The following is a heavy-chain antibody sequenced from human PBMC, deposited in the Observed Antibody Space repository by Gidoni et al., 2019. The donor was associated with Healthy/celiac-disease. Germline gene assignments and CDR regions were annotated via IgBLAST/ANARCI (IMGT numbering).Heavy chain of an antibody. CDR1: GYTLTDLS. V-gene: IGHV1-24*01. CDR2: FDPEDGET. CDR3: ATDPPLYYYDSSGPPRA. J-gene: IGHJ4*02. D-gene: IGHD3-22*01. Sequence: QVQLVQSGAEVKKPGASVKVSCQVSGYTLTDLSMHWVRQAPGKGLEWMGGFDPEDGETIYAQKFQGRVTMTEDTSTDTAYMELSSLRSEDTAVYYCATDPPLYYYDSSGPPRAWGQGTLVTVSS.